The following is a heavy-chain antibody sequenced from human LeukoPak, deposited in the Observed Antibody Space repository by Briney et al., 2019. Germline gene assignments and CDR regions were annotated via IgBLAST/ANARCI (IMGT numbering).Heavy chain of an antibody. CDR1: GFTFSSYS. D-gene: IGHD3-10*01. V-gene: IGHV3-21*01. CDR3: ARDVNTMVRGVNYGMDV. CDR2: ISSSSSYI. J-gene: IGHJ6*02. Sequence: GGSLRLSCAASGFTFSSYSMNWVRQAPGKGLEWVSSISSSSSYIYYADSVKGRFTISRDNAKNSLYLQMNSLRAEDTAVYYCARDVNTMVRGVNYGMDVWGQGTTVTVSS.